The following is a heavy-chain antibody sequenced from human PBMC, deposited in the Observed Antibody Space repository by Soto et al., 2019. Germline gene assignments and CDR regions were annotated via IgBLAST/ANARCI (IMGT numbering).Heavy chain of an antibody. D-gene: IGHD1-1*01. J-gene: IGHJ6*02. CDR1: GYTFTSFD. V-gene: IGHV1-8*02. Sequence: ASVKVSSKASGYTFTSFDIIWVRQAAGQGLQGMGWMNPNSDNTAYAQRYQGRVTVTRDTSRSTANKELRSLRSEDTAVYYCARTPPRNGSYNYYELDVWGQGTTVTVSS. CDR3: ARTPPRNGSYNYYELDV. CDR2: MNPNSDNT.